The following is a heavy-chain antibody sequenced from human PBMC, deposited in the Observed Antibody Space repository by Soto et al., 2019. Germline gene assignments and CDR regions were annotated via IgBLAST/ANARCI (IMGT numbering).Heavy chain of an antibody. CDR1: GFTFSSYW. V-gene: IGHV3-7*05. CDR2: IKQDGSEK. Sequence: EVQLVESGGGLVQPGGSLRLSCAASGFTFSSYWMSWVRQAPGKGLEWVANIKQDGSEKYYVDSVKGRFTISRDNAKNSLYLQMNSLRAEDTAVYYCARIGYSSSWYFDWYFDLWGRGTLVTVSS. J-gene: IGHJ2*01. D-gene: IGHD6-13*01. CDR3: ARIGYSSSWYFDWYFDL.